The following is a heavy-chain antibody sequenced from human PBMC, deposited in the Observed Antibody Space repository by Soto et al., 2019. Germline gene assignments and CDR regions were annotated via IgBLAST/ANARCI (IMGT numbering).Heavy chain of an antibody. J-gene: IGHJ4*02. CDR3: ARASLYSGYDF. D-gene: IGHD5-12*01. Sequence: SETLSLTCAVSGGSISSGGYSWSWIRRPPGKGLEWIGYIYHSGSTYYNPSLKSRVTISVDRSKNQFSLKLSSVTAADTAVYYCARASLYSGYDFWGQGTLVTVSS. CDR2: IYHSGST. V-gene: IGHV4-30-2*01. CDR1: GGSISSGGYS.